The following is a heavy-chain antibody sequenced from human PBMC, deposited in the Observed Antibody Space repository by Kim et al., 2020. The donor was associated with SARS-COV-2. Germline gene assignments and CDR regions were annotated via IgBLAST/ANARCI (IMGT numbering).Heavy chain of an antibody. CDR1: GFTSANYA. D-gene: IGHD5-18*01. CDR2: ISGDGTDI. J-gene: IGHJ5*01. V-gene: IGHV3-43*02. CDR3: AKESGNFVDPGGYIHS. Sequence: GGSLRLSCATSGFTSANYALHWVRLSPGKGLEWLSLISGDGTDICYAASVRGRFTVSKDNSKNYLYLQMITLTTEETAFSFCAKESGNFVDPGGYIHSWG.